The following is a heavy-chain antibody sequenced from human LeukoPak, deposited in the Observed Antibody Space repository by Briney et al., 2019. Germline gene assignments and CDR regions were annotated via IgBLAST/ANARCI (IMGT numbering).Heavy chain of an antibody. CDR2: INPNSGGT. D-gene: IGHD3-10*01. CDR1: GYTFTGYY. J-gene: IGHJ4*02. V-gene: IGHV1-2*02. CDR3: ARSRITMVRGVSKNFDY. Sequence: ASVKVSCKASGYTFTGYYMHWVRQAPGQGLEWMGWINPNSGGTNYAQKFQGRVTMTRDTSISTAYMELNRLRSDDTAVYYCARSRITMVRGVSKNFDYWGQGTLVTVSS.